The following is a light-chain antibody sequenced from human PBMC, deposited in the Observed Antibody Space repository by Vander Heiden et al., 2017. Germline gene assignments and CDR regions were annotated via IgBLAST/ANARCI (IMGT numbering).Light chain of an antibody. Sequence: EIVITQPPATLSVSPGERATRSCRASQSVSSNLAWYQQKPGQAPRLLIYGASTRATGIPARFSGSGSGTEFTLTISSLQSEDFAVYYCQQYNNWSFTFGPGTKVDIK. CDR2: GAS. CDR1: QSVSSN. V-gene: IGKV3-15*01. CDR3: QQYNNWSFT. J-gene: IGKJ3*01.